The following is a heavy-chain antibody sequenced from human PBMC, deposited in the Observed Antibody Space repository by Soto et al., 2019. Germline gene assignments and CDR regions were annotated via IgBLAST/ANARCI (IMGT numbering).Heavy chain of an antibody. J-gene: IGHJ6*02. CDR1: GDAIISADYC. CDR3: ARDLWVEPELYYYGMDV. V-gene: IGHV4-30-4*01. D-gene: IGHD1-1*01. Sequence: SETLSLTCTVSGDAIISADYCFSCIRQSPGKGLELIGHIFYSGTTYYNPSLKSRLTISVDTSKNHFSLRLTSVTAADTAVYYCARDLWVEPELYYYGMDVWGQGTTVTVSS. CDR2: IFYSGTT.